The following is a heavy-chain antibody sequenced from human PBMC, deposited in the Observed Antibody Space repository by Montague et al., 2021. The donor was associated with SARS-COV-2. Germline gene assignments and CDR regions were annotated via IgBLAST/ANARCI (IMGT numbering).Heavy chain of an antibody. CDR2: IYYSGST. V-gene: IGHV4-59*08. CDR1: GGSISSYY. Sequence: SETLSLTCTVSGGSISSYYWSWIRQPPGKGLEWIGYIYYSGSTNYNPSLESRVTISVDTSKNQFSLKLSSVTAADTAVYYCARGFDYWGQGTLVTVSS. J-gene: IGHJ4*02. CDR3: ARGFDY.